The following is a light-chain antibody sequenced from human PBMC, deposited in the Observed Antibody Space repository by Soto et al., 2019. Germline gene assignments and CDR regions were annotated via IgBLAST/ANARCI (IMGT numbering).Light chain of an antibody. CDR1: QNVRGY. V-gene: IGKV3-11*01. J-gene: IGKJ1*01. CDR3: QQNLCVPT. Sequence: ILLTQSPATLSLSPGERATLSCRASQNVRGYLAWYQQKPGQAPRLLIYDASNRATGIPARFSGSGYGTELTLTISSLEPQDSAVYYCQQNLCVPTFGQGTEVDIK. CDR2: DAS.